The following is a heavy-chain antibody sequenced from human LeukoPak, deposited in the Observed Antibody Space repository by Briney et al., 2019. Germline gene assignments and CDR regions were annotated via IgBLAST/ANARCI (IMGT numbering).Heavy chain of an antibody. J-gene: IGHJ4*02. V-gene: IGHV4-39*07. CDR1: GGSISSSSYY. Sequence: SETLSLTCTVSGGSISSSSYYWGWIRQPPGKGLEWIGSIYYSGSTYYNPSLKSRVTISVDTSKNQFSLKLSSVTAADTAVYYCARSRRAYCSGGSCYQIDYWGQGTLVTVSS. CDR2: IYYSGST. CDR3: ARSRRAYCSGGSCYQIDY. D-gene: IGHD2-15*01.